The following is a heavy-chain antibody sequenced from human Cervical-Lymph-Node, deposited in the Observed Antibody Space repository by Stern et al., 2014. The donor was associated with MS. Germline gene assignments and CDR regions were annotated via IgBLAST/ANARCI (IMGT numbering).Heavy chain of an antibody. CDR3: ARTGSYLPADY. CDR1: GFTFSDRY. J-gene: IGHJ4*02. Sequence: EDQLGESGGGLVQPGGSLRLSCAASGFTFSDRYMDWVRQAPGKGLEWVGRIRNKALSYPTYYAASVKGRFTNSRDDSKNALYLQMSSLKTEDTAVYYCARTGSYLPADYWGQGTLVTVSS. V-gene: IGHV3-72*01. CDR2: IRNKALSYPT. D-gene: IGHD3-10*01.